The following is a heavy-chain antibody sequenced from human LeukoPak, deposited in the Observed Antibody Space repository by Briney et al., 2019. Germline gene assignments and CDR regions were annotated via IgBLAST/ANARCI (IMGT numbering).Heavy chain of an antibody. CDR2: IRYDANSK. Sequence: PGGSLRLSCAASGFTFSSYWMSWVRQAPGKGLEWVAFIRYDANSKYYADSVKGRFTISRDNSKDTLYLQMTSLRIEDTAVYYCTKGDDYGANTRLPKYNWFDPWGQGTLVTVSS. CDR3: TKGDDYGANTRLPKYNWFDP. J-gene: IGHJ5*02. V-gene: IGHV3-30*02. D-gene: IGHD4-23*01. CDR1: GFTFSSYW.